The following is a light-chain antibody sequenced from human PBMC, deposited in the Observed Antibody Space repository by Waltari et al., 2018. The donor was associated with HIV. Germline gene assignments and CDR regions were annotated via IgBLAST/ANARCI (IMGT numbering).Light chain of an antibody. CDR1: RSDVGSYTL. CDR3: CSYAGTSPYV. J-gene: IGLJ1*01. Sequence: QSALTQPASVSGSPGQSLTISCTGTRSDVGSYTLVSWYQQHPGKAPKLMIYEGSKRPSGVSNRFSGSKSGNTASLTISGLQAEDEADYYCCSYAGTSPYVFGTGTKVTVL. CDR2: EGS. V-gene: IGLV2-23*01.